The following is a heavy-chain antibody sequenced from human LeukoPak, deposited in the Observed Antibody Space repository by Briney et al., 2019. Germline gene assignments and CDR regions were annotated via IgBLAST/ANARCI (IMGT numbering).Heavy chain of an antibody. J-gene: IGHJ4*02. V-gene: IGHV3-48*02. CDR2: ISSSSSTI. Sequence: PGRSLRLSCAASGFTFSSYSMNWVRQAPGKGLEWASYISSSSSTIYYADSVKGRFTISRDNAKNSLYLQMNSLRDEDTAVYYCARYSGSYRPFDYWGQGTLVTVSS. CDR3: ARYSGSYRPFDY. CDR1: GFTFSSYS. D-gene: IGHD1-26*01.